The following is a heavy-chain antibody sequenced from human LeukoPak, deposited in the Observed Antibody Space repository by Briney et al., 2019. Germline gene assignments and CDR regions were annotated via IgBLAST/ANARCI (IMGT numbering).Heavy chain of an antibody. Sequence: SETLSHTCTVTGASIRRRRYYWPWIRQSPGKGPEWIGCSDCSGSTNYNLFLKSRVTMSVDTSTNHFSLRLSSVTAADTAVYYCATTMTALPHDAFDIWGQGTMVAVS. J-gene: IGHJ3*02. V-gene: IGHV4-39*02. CDR3: ATTMTALPHDAFDI. D-gene: IGHD5-18*01. CDR1: GASIRRRRYY. CDR2: SDCSGST.